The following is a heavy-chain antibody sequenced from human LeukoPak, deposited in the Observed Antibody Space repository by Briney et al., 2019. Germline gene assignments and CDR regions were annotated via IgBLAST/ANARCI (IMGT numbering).Heavy chain of an antibody. V-gene: IGHV4-30-2*01. J-gene: IGHJ5*02. D-gene: IGHD2-2*01. CDR3: AKMSSSSTWFAP. Sequence: SETLSLTCAVSGGSIGSGGYSWSWLRQPPGTGLQFIGYIYHSGTTYYNPSLKSRITISVDRSKNQLSLKLTSMTAADTAVYYCAKMSSSSTWFAPWGQGTLVTVSS. CDR2: IYHSGTT. CDR1: GGSIGSGGYS.